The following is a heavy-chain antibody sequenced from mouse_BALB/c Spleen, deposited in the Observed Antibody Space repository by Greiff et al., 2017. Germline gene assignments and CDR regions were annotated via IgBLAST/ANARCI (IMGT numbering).Heavy chain of an antibody. Sequence: EVKLVESGGGLVKPGGSLKLSCAASGFTFSSYAMSWVRQSPEKRLEWVAEISSGGSYTYYPDTVTGRFTISRDNAKNTLYLEMSSLRSEDTAMYYCAKNYDYDGYYYAMDYWGQGTSVTVSS. CDR3: AKNYDYDGYYYAMDY. V-gene: IGHV5-9-4*01. CDR2: ISSGGSYT. J-gene: IGHJ4*01. CDR1: GFTFSSYA. D-gene: IGHD2-4*01.